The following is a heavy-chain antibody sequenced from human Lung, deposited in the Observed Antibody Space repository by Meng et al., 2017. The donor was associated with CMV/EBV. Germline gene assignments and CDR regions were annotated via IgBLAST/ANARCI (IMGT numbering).Heavy chain of an antibody. CDR2: IIPIFGTA. V-gene: IGHV1-69*01. CDR3: AREVSSSWFAGDWFDP. D-gene: IGHD6-13*01. J-gene: IGHJ5*02. Sequence: EAEVKNVWPSVKCSSMPCGAPLISLAVCWVRQVPRQGLEWMGGIIPIFGTANYAQKVKGRVTITADESTSSAYMELSSLRSEDTAVYYCAREVSSSWFAGDWFDPWGQGTLVTVSS. CDR1: GAPLISLA.